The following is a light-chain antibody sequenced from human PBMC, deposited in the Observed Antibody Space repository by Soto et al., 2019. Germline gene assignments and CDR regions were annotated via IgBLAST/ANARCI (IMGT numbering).Light chain of an antibody. CDR2: AAS. V-gene: IGKV1-39*01. J-gene: IGKJ1*01. CDR3: QQSYSTPRT. Sequence: DIQMTQSPSSLSASVGDRVTLTFRASQSISSYLNWYQQKPGKAPKLLIYAASSLQSGVPSRFSGSGSGTDFTLTISSLQPEDFATYYCQQSYSTPRTFGQGTKVAIK. CDR1: QSISSY.